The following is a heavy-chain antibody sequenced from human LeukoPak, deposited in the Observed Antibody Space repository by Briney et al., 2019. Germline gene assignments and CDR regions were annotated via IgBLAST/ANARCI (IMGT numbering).Heavy chain of an antibody. CDR3: ARGHAGRWLKVYYYYYGMDV. Sequence: ASVKVSCKASGYTFTSYYMHWVRQATGQGLEWMGWMNPNSGNTGYAQKFQGRVTMTRNTSISTAYMELSSLRSEDTAVYYCARGHAGRWLKVYYYYYGMDVWGQGTTVTVSS. D-gene: IGHD6-19*01. CDR2: MNPNSGNT. CDR1: GYTFTSYY. J-gene: IGHJ6*02. V-gene: IGHV1-8*02.